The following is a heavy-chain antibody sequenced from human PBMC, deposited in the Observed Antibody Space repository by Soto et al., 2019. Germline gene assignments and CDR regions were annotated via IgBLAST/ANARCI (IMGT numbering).Heavy chain of an antibody. CDR1: GGSFSGYY. D-gene: IGHD2-2*01. Sequence: PSETLSLTCAVYGGSFSGYYWSWIRQPPGKGLEWIGEINHSGSTDYNPSLKSRVTISVDTSKNQFSLKLSSVTAADTAVYYCARGRPMPAAAYGLDYYYYYMDVWGKGTTVTVSS. CDR2: INHSGST. V-gene: IGHV4-34*01. J-gene: IGHJ6*03. CDR3: ARGRPMPAAAYGLDYYYYYMDV.